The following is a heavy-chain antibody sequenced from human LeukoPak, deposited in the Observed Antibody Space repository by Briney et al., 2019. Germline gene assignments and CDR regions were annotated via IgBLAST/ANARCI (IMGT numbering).Heavy chain of an antibody. J-gene: IGHJ4*02. CDR2: IYYSGST. CDR3: ARRIDYYDSSGYLDY. V-gene: IGHV4-39*01. D-gene: IGHD3-22*01. CDR1: GGSISSSSYY. Sequence: SETLSLTCTVSGGSISSSSYYWGWIRQPPGKGLEWIGNIYYSGSTYYNPSLKSRVTISVDTSKNQFSLKLSSVTAADTAVYYCARRIDYYDSSGYLDYWGQGTLVTVSS.